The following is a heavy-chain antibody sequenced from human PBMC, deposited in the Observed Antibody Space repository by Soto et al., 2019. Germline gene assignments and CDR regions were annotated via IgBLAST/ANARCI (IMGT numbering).Heavy chain of an antibody. CDR2: INHSGST. Sequence: ETLSLTCAVYGGSFSGYYWSWIRQPPGKGLEWIGEINHSGSTNYNPSLKSRVTISVDTSKNQFSLKLSSVTAADTAVYYCAGSPVATIYGGYFDYWGQGTLVTVS. CDR3: AGSPVATIYGGYFDY. CDR1: GGSFSGYY. J-gene: IGHJ4*02. D-gene: IGHD5-12*01. V-gene: IGHV4-34*01.